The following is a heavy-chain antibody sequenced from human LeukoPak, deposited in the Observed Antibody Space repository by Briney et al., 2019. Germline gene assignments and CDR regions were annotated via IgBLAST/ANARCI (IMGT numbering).Heavy chain of an antibody. CDR3: ARGPEGYYYYYYMDV. J-gene: IGHJ6*03. CDR2: IIPIFGTA. V-gene: IGHV1-69*06. CDR1: GGTFTSYA. Sequence: SVKVSCKASGGTFTSYAISWVRQAPGQGLEWMGGIIPIFGTANYAQKFQGRVTITADKSTSTAYMELSSLRSEDTAVYYCARGPEGYYYYYYMDVWGKGTTVTISS.